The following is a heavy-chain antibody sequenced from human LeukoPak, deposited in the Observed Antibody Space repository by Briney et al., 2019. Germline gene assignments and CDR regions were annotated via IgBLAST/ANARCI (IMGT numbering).Heavy chain of an antibody. Sequence: GRSLRLSCAASGFTFSSYAMHWVRQAPGKGLEWVAVISYDGSNKYYADSVKGRFTISRDNSKNTLYLQMNSLRAEDTAVYYCAKGEASGWSYYYYYGMDVWGQGTTVTVSS. CDR2: ISYDGSNK. CDR1: GFTFSSYA. CDR3: AKGEASGWSYYYYYGMDV. J-gene: IGHJ6*02. V-gene: IGHV3-30*04. D-gene: IGHD6-19*01.